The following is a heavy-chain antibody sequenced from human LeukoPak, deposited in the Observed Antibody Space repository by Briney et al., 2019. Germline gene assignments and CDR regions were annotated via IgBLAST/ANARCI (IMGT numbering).Heavy chain of an antibody. CDR3: ARDGVGYYFDY. J-gene: IGHJ4*02. V-gene: IGHV3-53*01. Sequence: GGSLRLPCAASGFTVSSNYMSWVRQAPGKGLEWVSVIYSGGSTYYADSVKGRFTISRDNSKNTLYLQMNSLRAEDTAVYYCARDGVGYYFDYWGQGTLVTVSS. D-gene: IGHD1-26*01. CDR1: GFTVSSNY. CDR2: IYSGGST.